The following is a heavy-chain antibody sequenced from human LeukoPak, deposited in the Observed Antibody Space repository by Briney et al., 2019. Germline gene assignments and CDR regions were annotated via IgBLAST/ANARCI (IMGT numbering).Heavy chain of an antibody. CDR3: VRDRGGTYSGDNLFDP. V-gene: IGHV3-48*03. CDR2: VIGDGTTT. CDR1: GFTFSTYE. Sequence: GGSLRLSCAASGFTFSTYEMNWVRQAPGKGLEWLSYVIGDGTTTQYADSVRDRFTISRDNDKNSLYLQMNSLRADDTAVYYCVRDRGGTYSGDNLFDPWGQGTLVTVSS. J-gene: IGHJ5*02. D-gene: IGHD1/OR15-1a*01.